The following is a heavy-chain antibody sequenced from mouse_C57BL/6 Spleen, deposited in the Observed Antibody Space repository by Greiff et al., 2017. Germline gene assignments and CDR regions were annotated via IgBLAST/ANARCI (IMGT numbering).Heavy chain of an antibody. CDR3: ARYCGSSLYYAMDY. Sequence: QVQLQQSGAELVKPGASVKLSCKASGYTFTSYWMQWVKQRPGQGLEWIGEIDPSDSYTNYNQKFKGKATLTVDTSSSTAYMQLSSLTSEDSAVYNWARYCGSSLYYAMDYWGQGTSVTVSS. CDR2: IDPSDSYT. J-gene: IGHJ4*01. D-gene: IGHD1-1*01. V-gene: IGHV1-50*01. CDR1: GYTFTSYW.